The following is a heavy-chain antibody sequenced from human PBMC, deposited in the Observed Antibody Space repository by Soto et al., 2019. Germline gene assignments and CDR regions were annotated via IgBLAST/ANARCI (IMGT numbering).Heavy chain of an antibody. CDR3: AGAAVTGTAGLDF. J-gene: IGHJ4*02. Sequence: ASVKVSCKASGYTFSGFYMHWVRQAPGQGLEWMGWINPNSGGTKSAEKFQGRVTMTRDTSISTAYMELSRLTSDDTAVYYCAGAAVTGTAGLDFWGQGTQVTVSS. CDR2: INPNSGGT. D-gene: IGHD6-19*01. CDR1: GYTFSGFY. V-gene: IGHV1-2*02.